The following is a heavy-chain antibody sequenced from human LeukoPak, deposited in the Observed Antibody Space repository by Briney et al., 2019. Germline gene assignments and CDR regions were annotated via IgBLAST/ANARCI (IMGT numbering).Heavy chain of an antibody. Sequence: GGSLRLSCAASGFTFSRYWMHWVRQAPGKGLVWVSRTNTDGSSASYADSVKGRFTISRDNDKDTLYLQMNSLRAEDTAVYYCAGAHLWPYGMDVWGLGTTVTVSS. V-gene: IGHV3-74*01. D-gene: IGHD3-3*02. CDR1: GFTFSRYW. J-gene: IGHJ6*02. CDR2: TNTDGSSA. CDR3: AGAHLWPYGMDV.